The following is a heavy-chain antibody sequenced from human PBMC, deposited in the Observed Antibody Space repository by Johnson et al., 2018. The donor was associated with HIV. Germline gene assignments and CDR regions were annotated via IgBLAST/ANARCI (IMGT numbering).Heavy chain of an antibody. Sequence: VQLLESGGGVVQPGRSLRLSCAASGFTFSSYAMHWVRQAPGKGLEWVAVISYDGSNKYYADSVKGRFTISRDNSKNTLYLQMNSLRAEDTAVYYCTRRRDLDAFDIWGQGTMVTVSS. J-gene: IGHJ3*02. CDR1: GFTFSSYA. V-gene: IGHV3-30-3*01. CDR2: ISYDGSNK. CDR3: TRRRDLDAFDI.